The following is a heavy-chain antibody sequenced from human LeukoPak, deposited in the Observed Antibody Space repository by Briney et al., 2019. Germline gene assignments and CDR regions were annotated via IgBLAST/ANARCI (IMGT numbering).Heavy chain of an antibody. Sequence: GGSLRLSCAASGFTFSSYWMSWVRQAPGKGLEWVSAISGSGGSTYYADSVKGRFTISRDNSKNTLYLQMNSLRAEDTAVYYCARAAMVRGVMDYWGQGTLVTVSS. CDR3: ARAAMVRGVMDY. J-gene: IGHJ4*02. V-gene: IGHV3-23*01. D-gene: IGHD3-10*01. CDR2: ISGSGGST. CDR1: GFTFSSYW.